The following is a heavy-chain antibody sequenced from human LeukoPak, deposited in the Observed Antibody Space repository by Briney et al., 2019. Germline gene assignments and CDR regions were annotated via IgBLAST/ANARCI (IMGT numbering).Heavy chain of an antibody. Sequence: GGSLRLSCAASGFTFSNYWMSWVRQAPGKGLEWVANIKQDGSEKYFLGSVTGRFIISRDNAKNSLYLQMNSLRAEDTAVYYCARDSEGSFDYWGQGTLVTVSS. V-gene: IGHV3-7*01. D-gene: IGHD2-15*01. CDR1: GFTFSNYW. J-gene: IGHJ4*02. CDR2: IKQDGSEK. CDR3: ARDSEGSFDY.